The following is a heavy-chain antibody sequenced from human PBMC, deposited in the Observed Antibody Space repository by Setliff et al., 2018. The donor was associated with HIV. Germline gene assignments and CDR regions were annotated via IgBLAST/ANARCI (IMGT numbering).Heavy chain of an antibody. CDR1: GGSISSSSYY. J-gene: IGHJ3*02. Sequence: SETLSLTCTVSGGSISSSSYYWGWIRQAPGKGLEWIGSIYSRGSTYYNPSLKSRVTISVDTSKNQFSLRLRSVTAADTAVYYCARDGESTVMGDAFDIWGQGTMVTVSS. CDR3: ARDGESTVMGDAFDI. D-gene: IGHD4-4*01. CDR2: IYSRGST. V-gene: IGHV4-39*07.